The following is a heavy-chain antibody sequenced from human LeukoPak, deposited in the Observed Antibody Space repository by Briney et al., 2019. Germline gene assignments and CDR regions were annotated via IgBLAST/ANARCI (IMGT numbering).Heavy chain of an antibody. CDR2: IYYSGST. V-gene: IGHV4-59*01. CDR3: AGGPYSGSYYFDY. Sequence: SETLSLTCTVSGGSISSYYWSWIRQPPGKGLEWIGYIYYSGSTNYNPSLKSRVTISVDTSKNQFSLKLSSVTAADTAVYYCAGGPYSGSYYFDYWGQGTLVTVSS. J-gene: IGHJ4*02. D-gene: IGHD1-26*01. CDR1: GGSISSYY.